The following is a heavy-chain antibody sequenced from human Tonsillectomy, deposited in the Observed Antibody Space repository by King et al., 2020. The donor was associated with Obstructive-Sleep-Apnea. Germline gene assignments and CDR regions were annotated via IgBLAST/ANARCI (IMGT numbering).Heavy chain of an antibody. CDR1: GFTFDDYA. J-gene: IGHJ4*02. CDR2: ISWNSGSI. V-gene: IGHV3-9*01. CDR3: AKDREYYGSGRYPHFDY. Sequence: VQLVESGGGLVQPGRSLRLSCAASGFTFDDYAMHWVRQAPGKGLEWVSGISWNSGSIGYADSVKGRFTISRNNAKNSLYLQMNSLRAEDTALYYCAKDREYYGSGRYPHFDYWGQGTLVTVSS. D-gene: IGHD3-10*01.